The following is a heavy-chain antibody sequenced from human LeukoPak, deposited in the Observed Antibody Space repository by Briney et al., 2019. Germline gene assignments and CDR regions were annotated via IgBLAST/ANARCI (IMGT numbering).Heavy chain of an antibody. Sequence: PSETLSLTCTVSGGSISSYYWSWIRQPPGKGLEWIGQIDPTGSTKYKPSLESRVTVSVDTSKNQFSLQLTSMTVADTGVYYCARRASSTAWSFDYWGQGTLVTVSS. J-gene: IGHJ4*02. V-gene: IGHV4-4*07. CDR1: GGSISSYY. CDR3: ARRASSTAWSFDY. D-gene: IGHD2-2*01. CDR2: IDPTGST.